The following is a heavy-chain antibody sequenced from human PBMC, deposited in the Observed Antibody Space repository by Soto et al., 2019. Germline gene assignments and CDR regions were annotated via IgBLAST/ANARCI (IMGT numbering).Heavy chain of an antibody. Sequence: PGESLKISCKGSGYSFTSYWIGWVRQMPGKGLEWMGIIYPGDSDTRYSPSFQGQVTISADKSISTAYLQWSSLKASDTAMYYCARHESGSSIGFDYYRAMGVWGQGTTVTVSS. CDR1: GYSFTSYW. V-gene: IGHV5-51*01. D-gene: IGHD6-13*01. J-gene: IGHJ6*02. CDR2: IYPGDSDT. CDR3: ARHESGSSIGFDYYRAMGV.